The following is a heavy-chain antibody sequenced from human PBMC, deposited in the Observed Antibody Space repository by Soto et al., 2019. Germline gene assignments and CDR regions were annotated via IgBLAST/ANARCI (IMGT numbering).Heavy chain of an antibody. D-gene: IGHD3-22*01. Sequence: SETLSLTCTVSGGSVSIGSHYWSWIRQPPGKGLEWIAYIYYSGSTDYNPSLKSRVTISVDTSKNQFSLKLSSVTAADTAVYYCARHVVGDSSGYYRRYYFDYWGQGTLVTVSS. CDR1: GGSVSIGSHY. CDR2: IYYSGST. V-gene: IGHV4-61*01. CDR3: ARHVVGDSSGYYRRYYFDY. J-gene: IGHJ4*02.